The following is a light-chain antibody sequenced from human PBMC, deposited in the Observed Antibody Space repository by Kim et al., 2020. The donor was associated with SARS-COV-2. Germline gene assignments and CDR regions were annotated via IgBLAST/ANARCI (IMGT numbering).Light chain of an antibody. Sequence: VTLSCTGSSSNIGAGYDVHWYQQLPGTAPKLLIYGNSNRPSGVPDRFSGSKSGTSASLAITGLQAEDEADYYCQSYDSSLSGREVFGGGTQLTVL. CDR2: GNS. J-gene: IGLJ2*01. CDR3: QSYDSSLSGREV. CDR1: SSNIGAGYD. V-gene: IGLV1-40*01.